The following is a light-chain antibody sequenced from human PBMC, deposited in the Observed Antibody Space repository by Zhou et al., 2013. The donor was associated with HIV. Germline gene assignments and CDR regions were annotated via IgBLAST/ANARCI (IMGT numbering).Light chain of an antibody. CDR1: QSLLHSNGYNY. CDR3: MQALQTPPWT. V-gene: IGKV2-28*01. Sequence: DIVMTQSPLSLPVTPGEPASISCRSSQSLLHSNGYNYLDWYLQKPGQPPQVLIYLGSNRASGVPDRFSGSGSGTDFTLKISRVEAEDVGVYYCMQALQTPPWTFGQGTKVEIK. J-gene: IGKJ1*01. CDR2: LGS.